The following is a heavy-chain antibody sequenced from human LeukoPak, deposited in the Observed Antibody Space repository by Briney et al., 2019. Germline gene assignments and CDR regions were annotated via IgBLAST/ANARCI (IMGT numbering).Heavy chain of an antibody. CDR1: GYSISSGYY. CDR2: IYHSGST. CDR3: ARDTSEEYQLLYNWFDP. Sequence: SETLSLTCTVSGYSISSGYYWGWIRQPPGKGLEWIGSIYHSGSTYYNPSLKSRVTISVDTSKNQFSLKLSSVTGADTAVYYCARDTSEEYQLLYNWFDPWGQGTLVTVSS. J-gene: IGHJ5*02. D-gene: IGHD2-2*02. V-gene: IGHV4-38-2*02.